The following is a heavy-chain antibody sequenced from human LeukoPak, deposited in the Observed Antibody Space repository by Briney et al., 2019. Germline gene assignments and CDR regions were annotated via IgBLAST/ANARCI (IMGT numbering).Heavy chain of an antibody. J-gene: IGHJ4*02. D-gene: IGHD1-20*01. CDR1: GGSISGYH. CDR3: ARLPLTATGLYYFGY. Sequence: SETLSLTCTLSGGSISGYHWSWIRQPPGKGLGWSGYIYSSGSANYNPSLKSRVTISVDTPKNQFSLKLSSVTAAHTAVYYCARLPLTATGLYYFGYWGQGTLVTVSS. V-gene: IGHV4-4*09. CDR2: IYSSGSA.